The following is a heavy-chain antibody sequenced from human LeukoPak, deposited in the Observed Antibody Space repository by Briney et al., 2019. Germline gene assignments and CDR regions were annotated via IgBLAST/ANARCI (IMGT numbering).Heavy chain of an antibody. CDR2: IYYSGST. CDR3: ARAMGATWGVYYYYYMDV. J-gene: IGHJ6*03. V-gene: IGHV4-59*01. CDR1: GGSISSYY. Sequence: SETLSLTCTVSGGSISSYYWSWIRQPPGKGLEWIGYIYYSGSTNYNPSLKSRVTISVDTSKNQFSLKLSSVTAADTAVYYCARAMGATWGVYYYYYMDVWGKGTTVTVPS. D-gene: IGHD1-26*01.